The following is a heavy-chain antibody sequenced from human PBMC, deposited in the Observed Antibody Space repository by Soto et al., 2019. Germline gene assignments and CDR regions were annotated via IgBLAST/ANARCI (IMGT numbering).Heavy chain of an antibody. CDR1: GFSFSTYG. J-gene: IGHJ3*02. V-gene: IGHV3-33*01. Sequence: GGSLRLSCAASGFSFSTYGMHWVRQAPGKGLEWVAVIWFDGSNKFYADSVKGRFTISRDNSQNTLYLQMNSLRVDDTALYYCARASGPFDMWGQGTMVTVSS. D-gene: IGHD3-10*01. CDR3: ARASGPFDM. CDR2: IWFDGSNK.